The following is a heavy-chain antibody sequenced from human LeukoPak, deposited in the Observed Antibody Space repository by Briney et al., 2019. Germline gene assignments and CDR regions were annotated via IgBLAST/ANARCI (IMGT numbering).Heavy chain of an antibody. CDR3: ALKLSIAAAGGNWFDP. CDR1: GFLLSTSGVG. Sequence: SGPTLVNPTQTLTLTCTFSGFLLSTSGVGVGWIRQPQGRALECFALIYWDDDKLYSQSLKSRLTITKDTSKNQVVLTMTNMDPVDTATYYCALKLSIAAAGGNWFDPWGQGTLVTVSS. V-gene: IGHV2-5*02. D-gene: IGHD6-13*01. J-gene: IGHJ5*02. CDR2: IYWDDDK.